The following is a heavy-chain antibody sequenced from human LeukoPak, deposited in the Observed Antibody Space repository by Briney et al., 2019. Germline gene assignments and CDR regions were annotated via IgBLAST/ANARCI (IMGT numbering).Heavy chain of an antibody. Sequence: SETLSLTCIVSGGSISSSTYYWGWIRQPPGKGLEWIGNIYYNGNTYYNPSLKSRVTISADTSKNQFSLKLNSVTAADTAVYYCVRDGKKLGTLDYWGQGTLVTVSS. D-gene: IGHD6-6*01. V-gene: IGHV4-39*07. J-gene: IGHJ4*02. CDR1: GGSISSSTYY. CDR3: VRDGKKLGTLDY. CDR2: IYYNGNT.